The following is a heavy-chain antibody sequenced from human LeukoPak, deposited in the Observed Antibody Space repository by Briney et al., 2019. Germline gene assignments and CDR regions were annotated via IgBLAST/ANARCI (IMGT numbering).Heavy chain of an antibody. V-gene: IGHV1-18*04. CDR3: ARPNYYDSSGYYYEAFDI. CDR2: ISAYNGNT. D-gene: IGHD3-22*01. CDR1: GYIFTGYY. J-gene: IGHJ3*02. Sequence: ASVKVSCKASGYIFTGYYMHWVRQAPGQGLEWTGWISAYNGNTNYAQKLQGRVTMTTDTSTSTAYMELRSLRSDDTAVYYCARPNYYDSSGYYYEAFDIRGQGTMVTVSS.